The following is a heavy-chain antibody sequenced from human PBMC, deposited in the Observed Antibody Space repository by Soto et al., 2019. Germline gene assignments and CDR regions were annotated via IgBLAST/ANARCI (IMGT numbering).Heavy chain of an antibody. D-gene: IGHD3-3*01. CDR2: INHSGST. V-gene: IGHV4-34*01. J-gene: IGHJ6*02. Sequence: SETLSLTCAVDGVTFMSYCLSCIRQPPGKGLELIGEINHSGSTNYNPSLKSRVTISVDTSKNQFSLKLSSVTAADTAVYYCARHSAGGYYATYYYYGMDVWGQGTTVNVS. CDR3: ARHSAGGYYATYYYYGMDV. CDR1: GVTFMSYC.